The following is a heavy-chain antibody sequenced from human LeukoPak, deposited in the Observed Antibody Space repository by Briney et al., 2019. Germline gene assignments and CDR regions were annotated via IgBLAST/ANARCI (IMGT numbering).Heavy chain of an antibody. CDR1: GFTVSSNY. D-gene: IGHD4-11*01. V-gene: IGHV3-53*01. Sequence: GGSLRLSCAASGFTVSSNYMSWVRQAPGKGLEWVSVIYSGGSTYYADSVKGRFTISRDNSKNTLYLQMSSLRAEDTALYYCARSVPDYTRFDYWGQGALVTVSP. J-gene: IGHJ4*02. CDR2: IYSGGST. CDR3: ARSVPDYTRFDY.